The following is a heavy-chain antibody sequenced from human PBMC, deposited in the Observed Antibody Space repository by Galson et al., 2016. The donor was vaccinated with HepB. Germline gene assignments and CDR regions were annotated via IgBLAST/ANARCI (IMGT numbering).Heavy chain of an antibody. CDR3: ARLQWRGRASLATLSLSDY. D-gene: IGHD5-12*01. V-gene: IGHV2-5*02. CDR2: IFWDNEQ. J-gene: IGHJ4*02. Sequence: PALVKPTQTLTLACSFSGFSLITNGVGVAWIRQSPGKALEWLALIFWDNEQLYNPSLKSRLTITKDISKKEVVLKLTNVAPVDSATYYCARLQWRGRASLATLSLSDYWGLGTQVIVSS. CDR1: GFSLITNGVG.